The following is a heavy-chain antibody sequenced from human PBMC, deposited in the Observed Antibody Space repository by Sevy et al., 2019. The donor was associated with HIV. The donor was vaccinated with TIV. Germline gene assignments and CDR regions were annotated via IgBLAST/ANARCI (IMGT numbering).Heavy chain of an antibody. CDR2: IWYDGSNK. Sequence: GGSLRLSCAASGFTFSSYGMHWVRQAPGKGLEWVAVIWYDGSNKYYADSVKGRFTISRDNSKNTLYLQMNSLRAEDTAVYYCARDGGGAGETGYYYYYYMDVWGQGTTVTVSS. CDR3: ARDGGGAGETGYYYYYYMDV. D-gene: IGHD1-26*01. J-gene: IGHJ6*03. V-gene: IGHV3-33*01. CDR1: GFTFSSYG.